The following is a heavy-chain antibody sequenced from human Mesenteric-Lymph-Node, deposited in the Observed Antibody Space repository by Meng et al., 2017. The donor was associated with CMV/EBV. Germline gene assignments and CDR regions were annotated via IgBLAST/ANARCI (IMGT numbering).Heavy chain of an antibody. V-gene: IGHV3-30-3*01. CDR1: GFTFSTYA. D-gene: IGHD3-3*01. Sequence: GGSLRLSCAASGFTFSTYAMHWVRQAPGKGLEWVAVISSDGNDRYYADSVKGRFTISRDNSKNMLYLQMNSLRAEDTAVYYCARDSPLPYYDFWSGQNYYYYYGMDVWGQGTTVTVSS. CDR3: ARDSPLPYYDFWSGQNYYYYYGMDV. CDR2: ISSDGNDR. J-gene: IGHJ6*02.